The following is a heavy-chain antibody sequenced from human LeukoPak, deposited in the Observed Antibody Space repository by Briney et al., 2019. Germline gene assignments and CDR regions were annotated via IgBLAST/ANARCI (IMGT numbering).Heavy chain of an antibody. J-gene: IGHJ6*02. D-gene: IGHD2-2*01. CDR3: AGGYCSSTSCYYYYYYGMDV. Sequence: ASVKVSCKASGYTFTNNGISWVRQAPGQGLEWMGWISAYNGNTNYAQKLQGRVTMTTDTSTSTAYMELRSLRSDDTAVYYCAGGYCSSTSCYYYYYYGMDVWGQGTMVTVSS. CDR1: GYTFTNNG. V-gene: IGHV1-18*04. CDR2: ISAYNGNT.